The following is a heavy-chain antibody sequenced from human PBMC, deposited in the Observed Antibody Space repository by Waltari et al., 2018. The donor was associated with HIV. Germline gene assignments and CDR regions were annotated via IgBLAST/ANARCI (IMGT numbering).Heavy chain of an antibody. J-gene: IGHJ5*02. V-gene: IGHV4-61*03. CDR2: IDYTGRA. CDR3: ARVVASAGLRFDR. Sequence: QVQLQESGPGLVKPSETLSLTCSVSGDSVGSGSYYWSWMRQPPGKGLEWIGNIDYTGRANYNPSLKTRVTISADTSKNHLSLKLTSVTAGDTAIYYCARVVASAGLRFDRWGQ. CDR1: GDSVGSGSYY. D-gene: IGHD2-21*01.